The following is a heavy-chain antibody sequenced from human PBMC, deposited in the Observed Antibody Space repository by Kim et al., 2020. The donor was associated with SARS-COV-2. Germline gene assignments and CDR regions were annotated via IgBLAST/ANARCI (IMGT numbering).Heavy chain of an antibody. CDR1: GYTFTGYY. D-gene: IGHD3-22*01. J-gene: IGHJ4*02. CDR3: ARGFAGVIVVVYDY. CDR2: INPNSGGT. V-gene: IGHV1-2*02. Sequence: ASVKVSCKASGYTFTGYYMHWVRQAPGQGLEWMGWINPNSGGTNYAQKFQGRVIMTRDTSISTAYMELSRLRSDDTAVYYWARGFAGVIVVVYDYWGQGTLVTVSS.